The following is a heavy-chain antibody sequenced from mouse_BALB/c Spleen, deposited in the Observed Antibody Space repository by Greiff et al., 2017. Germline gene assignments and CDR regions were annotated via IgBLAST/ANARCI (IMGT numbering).Heavy chain of an antibody. Sequence: EVQVVESGGGLVQPGGSLKLSCAASGFTFSSYGMSWVRQTPDKRLELVATINSNGGSTYYPDSVKGRFTISRDNAKNTLYLQMSSLKSEDTAMYYCARDRAVVATDAMDYWGQGTSVTVSS. J-gene: IGHJ4*01. D-gene: IGHD1-1*01. CDR3: ARDRAVVATDAMDY. CDR2: INSNGGST. V-gene: IGHV5-6-3*01. CDR1: GFTFSSYG.